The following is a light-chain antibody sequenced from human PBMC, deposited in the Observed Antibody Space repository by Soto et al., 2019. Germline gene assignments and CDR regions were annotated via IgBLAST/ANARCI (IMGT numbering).Light chain of an antibody. CDR2: KAS. CDR1: QSISSW. Sequence: DIQMTQSPSTLSASVGDRVTITCRASQSISSWLAWYQQKPGKAPKLLIYKASNLESGVPSRFSGSGSGTEFTLSISSLQPDDFATYSCQQYNSYSTFGQGTKLEIK. CDR3: QQYNSYST. J-gene: IGKJ2*01. V-gene: IGKV1-5*03.